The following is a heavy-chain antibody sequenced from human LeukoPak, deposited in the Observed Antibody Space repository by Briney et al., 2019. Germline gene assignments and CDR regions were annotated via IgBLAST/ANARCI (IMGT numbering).Heavy chain of an antibody. CDR3: AKDRYSSGWYRNEDFDY. CDR2: ISYGGSNK. V-gene: IGHV3-30*18. D-gene: IGHD6-19*01. Sequence: GGSLRLSCAASGFTFSSYGMHWVRQAPGKGLEWVAVISYGGSNKYYADSVKGRFTISRDNSKNTLYLQMNSLRAEDTAVYYCAKDRYSSGWYRNEDFDYWGQGTLVTVSS. J-gene: IGHJ4*02. CDR1: GFTFSSYG.